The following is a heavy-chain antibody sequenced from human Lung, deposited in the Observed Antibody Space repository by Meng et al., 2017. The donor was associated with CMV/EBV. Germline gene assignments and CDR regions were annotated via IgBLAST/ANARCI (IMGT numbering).Heavy chain of an antibody. V-gene: IGHV5-51*01. Sequence: KVSXKGSGYSFTSYWIGWVRQMPGKGLEWMGIIYPGDSDTRYSPSFQGQVTISADKSISTAYLQWSSLKASDTAMYYCARQSSLGYCSSTSCYSYYGMDVWGQGTTVXVSS. CDR1: GYSFTSYW. CDR2: IYPGDSDT. CDR3: ARQSSLGYCSSTSCYSYYGMDV. J-gene: IGHJ6*02. D-gene: IGHD2-2*02.